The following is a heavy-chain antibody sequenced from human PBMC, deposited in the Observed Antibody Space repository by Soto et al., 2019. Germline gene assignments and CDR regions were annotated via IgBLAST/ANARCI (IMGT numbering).Heavy chain of an antibody. Sequence: QITLKESGPTLVKPTQTLTLTCTFSGFSLSTSGVGVGWIRQPPGKALEWLALIYWDDDKRYSPSLKSRLTITKDTSKNQVVLTMTNMDPVETATYYCAHRRVAVAGTPYFDYWGQGTLVTVSS. CDR1: GFSLSTSGVG. V-gene: IGHV2-5*02. D-gene: IGHD6-19*01. CDR3: AHRRVAVAGTPYFDY. CDR2: IYWDDDK. J-gene: IGHJ4*02.